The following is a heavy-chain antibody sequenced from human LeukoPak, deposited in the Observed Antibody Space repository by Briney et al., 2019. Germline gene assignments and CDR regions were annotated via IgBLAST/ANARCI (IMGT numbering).Heavy chain of an antibody. CDR1: GFTFSSYA. V-gene: IGHV3-23*01. CDR3: AKDPMIVVLYYFDY. D-gene: IGHD3-22*01. CDR2: ISGSGGST. J-gene: IGHJ4*02. Sequence: PGGSLRLSCAASGFTFSSYAMRWVRQAPGKGLEWVSAISGSGGSTYYADSVKGRFTISRDNSKNTLYLQMNSLRAEDTAVYYCAKDPMIVVLYYFDYWGQGTLVTVSS.